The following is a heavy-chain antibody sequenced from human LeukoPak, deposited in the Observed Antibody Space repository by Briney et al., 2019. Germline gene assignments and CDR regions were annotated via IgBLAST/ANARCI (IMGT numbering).Heavy chain of an antibody. J-gene: IGHJ4*02. D-gene: IGHD3-22*01. CDR3: ARVTYYTYYYDSSGYRYYFDY. V-gene: IGHV1-46*01. Sequence: ASVKVSCKASGYTFTSYYMHWVRQAPGQGLERMGIINPSGGSTSYAQKFQGRVTMTRDTSTSTVYMELSSLRSEDTAVYYCARVTYYTYYYDSSGYRYYFDYWGQGTLVTVSS. CDR1: GYTFTSYY. CDR2: INPSGGST.